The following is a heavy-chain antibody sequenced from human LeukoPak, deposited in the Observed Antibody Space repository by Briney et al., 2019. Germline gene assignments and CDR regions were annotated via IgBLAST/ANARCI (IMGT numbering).Heavy chain of an antibody. CDR1: GGSFSGYY. CDR2: INHSGST. D-gene: IGHD6-19*01. Sequence: SETLSLTCAVYGGSFSGYYWSWIRQPPGKGLEWIGEINHSGSTDYNPSLKSRVTISVDTSKNQFSLKLSSVTAADTAVYYCARGVAQWLVRRYYYYMDVWGKGTTVTVSS. J-gene: IGHJ6*03. V-gene: IGHV4-34*01. CDR3: ARGVAQWLVRRYYYYMDV.